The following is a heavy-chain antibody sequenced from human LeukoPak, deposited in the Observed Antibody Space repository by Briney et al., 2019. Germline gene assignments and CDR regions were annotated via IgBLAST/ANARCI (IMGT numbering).Heavy chain of an antibody. CDR2: IRYDGSNK. J-gene: IGHJ6*03. D-gene: IGHD3-3*01. Sequence: GGSLGLSCAASGFTFSSYGMHWVRQAPGKGLEWVAFIRYDGSNKYYADSVKGRFTISRDNSKNTLYLQMNSLRAEDTAVYYCPKEYFWSRYYYYYMDVWGKGTTVTVSS. CDR3: PKEYFWSRYYYYYMDV. V-gene: IGHV3-30*02. CDR1: GFTFSSYG.